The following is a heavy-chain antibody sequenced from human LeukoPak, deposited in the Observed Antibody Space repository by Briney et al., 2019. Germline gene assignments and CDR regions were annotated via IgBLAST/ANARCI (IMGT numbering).Heavy chain of an antibody. V-gene: IGHV3-9*01. D-gene: IGHD4-17*01. J-gene: IGHJ4*02. CDR1: GFTFDDYA. Sequence: SGGSLRLSCAASGFTFDDYAMHWVRQAPGKGLEWVSGISWNCGSIGYADSVKGRFTISRDNAKNSLYLQMNSLRAEDTAVYYCAREGPASRPYVEGSTVTSRGDYWGQGTLVTVSS. CDR2: ISWNCGSI. CDR3: AREGPASRPYVEGSTVTSRGDY.